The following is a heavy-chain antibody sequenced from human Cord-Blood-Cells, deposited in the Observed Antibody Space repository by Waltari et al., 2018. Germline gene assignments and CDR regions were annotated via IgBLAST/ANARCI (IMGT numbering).Heavy chain of an antibody. CDR1: GYTFTDYS. CDR3: ATDLSPSKVGATEGWFDP. D-gene: IGHD1-26*01. Sequence: EVQLVQSGAEVKKPGATVKISCKVSGYTFTDYSMHWVQQDPGKGLECMGLVDPEDGETIYAEKFQGRVTITADTSTDTAYMELSSLRSEDTAVYYCATDLSPSKVGATEGWFDPWGQGTLVTVSS. J-gene: IGHJ5*02. CDR2: VDPEDGET. V-gene: IGHV1-69-2*01.